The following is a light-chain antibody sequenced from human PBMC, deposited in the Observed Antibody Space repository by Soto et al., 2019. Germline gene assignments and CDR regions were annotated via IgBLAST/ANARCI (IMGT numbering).Light chain of an antibody. CDR2: GNS. CDR3: QSYDSSLSGPNWV. V-gene: IGLV1-40*01. Sequence: QSVLTQPPSVSGAPGQRVTISCTGSSSNIGAGFDVHWYHQIAGTAPKLLIYGNSNRPSGVPDRFSGSKSGTSASLAITGLQAEDEADYYCQSYDSSLSGPNWVFGGGTKLTVL. CDR1: SSNIGAGFD. J-gene: IGLJ3*02.